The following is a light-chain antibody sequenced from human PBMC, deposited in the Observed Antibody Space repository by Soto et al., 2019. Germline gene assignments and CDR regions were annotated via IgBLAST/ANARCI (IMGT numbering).Light chain of an antibody. V-gene: IGKV1-39*01. CDR3: QQSYNNPRT. CDR2: AAS. Sequence: DIQMTQSPSSLSASVGDRVTVTCRASQSISFYLNWYQQKPGKAPNLLIYAASSLQSGGPSRFSGSGSGTDFTLTISSLKPEDFATYYCQQSYNNPRTLGQGTKVDIK. J-gene: IGKJ1*01. CDR1: QSISFY.